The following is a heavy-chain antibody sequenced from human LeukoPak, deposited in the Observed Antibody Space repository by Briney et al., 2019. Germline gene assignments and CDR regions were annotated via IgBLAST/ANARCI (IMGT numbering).Heavy chain of an antibody. Sequence: ASVKVSCKASGYTFTSYYMHWVRQAPGQGLEWMGIINPSGGSTSYAQKFQGRVTMTRDTSTSTVYMELSSLRSEDTAVYYCTRSSAGAAAGTVYFDYWGQGTLVTVSS. CDR3: TRSSAGAAAGTVYFDY. CDR2: INPSGGST. CDR1: GYTFTSYY. V-gene: IGHV1-46*01. J-gene: IGHJ4*02. D-gene: IGHD6-13*01.